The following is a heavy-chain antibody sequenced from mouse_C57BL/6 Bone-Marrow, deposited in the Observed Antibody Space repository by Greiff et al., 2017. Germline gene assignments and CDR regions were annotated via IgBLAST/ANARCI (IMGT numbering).Heavy chain of an antibody. V-gene: IGHV5-12*01. J-gene: IGHJ3*01. CDR2: ISNGGGST. CDR1: GFTFSDYY. CDR3: ARPRFAWFAY. Sequence: EVMLVESGGGLVQPGGSLKLSCAASGFTFSDYYMYWVRQTPEKRLEWVAYISNGGGSTYYPDTVKGRFTISRDNAKNTLYRQMSRLKSEDTAMYYCARPRFAWFAYWGQGTLVTVSA.